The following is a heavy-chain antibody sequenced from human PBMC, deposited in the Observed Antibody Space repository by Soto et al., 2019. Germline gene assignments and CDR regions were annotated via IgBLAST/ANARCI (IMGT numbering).Heavy chain of an antibody. J-gene: IGHJ6*03. CDR3: AKGGEGYCSGTSCLYHMDA. CDR2: ISDSGST. CDR1: EFTFSSYA. D-gene: IGHD2-15*01. Sequence: GGSLRLSCAASEFTFSSYAMSWVRQAPGKGLEWVSTISDSGSTYYADSVKGRFTISRDISKNTLYVQMSSLRAEDTAVYYCAKGGEGYCSGTSCLYHMDAWGKGTTVTVSS. V-gene: IGHV3-23*01.